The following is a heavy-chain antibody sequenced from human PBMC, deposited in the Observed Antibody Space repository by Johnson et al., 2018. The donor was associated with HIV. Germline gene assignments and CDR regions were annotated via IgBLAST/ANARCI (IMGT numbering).Heavy chain of an antibody. V-gene: IGHV3-7*01. J-gene: IGHJ3*02. CDR1: GFTFSSYW. CDR2: IKQDGSEK. Sequence: VQLVESGGGLVQPGGSLRLSCAASGFTFSSYWMSWVRQAPGKGLEWVANIKQDGSEKYYVDYVKGRFTISRDNAKNSLYLQMNSLRAEDTAVYYCASDPVPAAIRAFDIWGQGTMVTVSS. D-gene: IGHD2-2*01. CDR3: ASDPVPAAIRAFDI.